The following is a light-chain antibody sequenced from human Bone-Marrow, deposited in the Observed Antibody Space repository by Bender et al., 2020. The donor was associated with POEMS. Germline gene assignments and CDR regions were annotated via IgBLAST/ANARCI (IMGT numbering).Light chain of an antibody. V-gene: IGLV2-23*02. J-gene: IGLJ3*02. Sequence: QSALTQPPSASGSPGQSVTISCTGTSSDVGYYNLVSWYQHHPGKAPKLIMYEVTKRPSGISNRFSGSKSGNPASLTISGLQAEDEADYYCSSYAGSSISVFGGGTELTVL. CDR3: SSYAGSSISV. CDR2: EVT. CDR1: SSDVGYYNL.